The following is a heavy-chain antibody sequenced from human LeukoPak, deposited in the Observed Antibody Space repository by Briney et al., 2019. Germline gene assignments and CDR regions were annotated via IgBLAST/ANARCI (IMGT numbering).Heavy chain of an antibody. V-gene: IGHV3-74*01. J-gene: IGHJ3*02. CDR3: ARQGPNDAFDI. CDR1: GFTFSSYW. CDR2: INSDGSST. Sequence: GGSLRLSCAASGFTFSSYWMHWVRRAPGKGLVWVSRINSDGSSTGYADSVKGRFSISRDNAKNTPYMQINSLRVEDTAVYYCARQGPNDAFDIWGQGTMVTVSS.